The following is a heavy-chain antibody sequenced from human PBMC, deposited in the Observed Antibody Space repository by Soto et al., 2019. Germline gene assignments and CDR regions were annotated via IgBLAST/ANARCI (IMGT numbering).Heavy chain of an antibody. D-gene: IGHD3-22*01. CDR3: ARGSFTVSGYPSTSDY. CDR2: IYYSGST. J-gene: IGHJ4*02. V-gene: IGHV4-39*01. Sequence: SETLSLTCTVSGGSISSSSYYWGWIRQPPGKGLEWIGSIYYSGSTYYNPSLKSRVTISVDTSKNQFSLKLSSVTAADTAVYYCARGSFTVSGYPSTSDYWGQGTRVTVSS. CDR1: GGSISSSSYY.